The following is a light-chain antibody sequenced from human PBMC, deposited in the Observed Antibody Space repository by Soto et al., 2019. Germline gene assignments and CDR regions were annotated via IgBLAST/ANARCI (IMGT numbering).Light chain of an antibody. Sequence: EIVMTQSPATLSVSPGERATLSCRASQSVSSNLAWYQQKPGQAPRLLIYGASTRATGIPARFSGSGSGTDVPVTISSLQSEDFAVNCCQQYNNWPHRAWTFGQGTKVEIK. CDR1: QSVSSN. CDR2: GAS. V-gene: IGKV3-15*01. CDR3: QQYNNWPHRAWT. J-gene: IGKJ1*01.